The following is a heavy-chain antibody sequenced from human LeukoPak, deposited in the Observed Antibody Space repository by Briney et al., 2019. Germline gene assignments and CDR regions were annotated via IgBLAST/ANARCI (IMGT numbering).Heavy chain of an antibody. CDR3: ARLASYGHDAMYYYGMDV. V-gene: IGHV5-51*01. Sequence: GESLKISCKGSGYSFTSYWIGWVRQMPGKGLEWMGIIYPGDSDTRYSPSFQGQVTISADKSISTAYLQWSSLKASDTAMYYCARLASYGHDAMYYYGMDVWGQGTTVTVSS. J-gene: IGHJ6*02. CDR2: IYPGDSDT. CDR1: GYSFTSYW. D-gene: IGHD2-2*01.